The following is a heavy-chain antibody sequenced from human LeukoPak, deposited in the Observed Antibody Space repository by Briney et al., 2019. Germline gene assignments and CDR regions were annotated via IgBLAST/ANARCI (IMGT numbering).Heavy chain of an antibody. CDR3: ASPEVAASPDAFDI. J-gene: IGHJ3*02. V-gene: IGHV3-53*01. CDR1: EFTFSRYA. CDR2: IYSGGST. D-gene: IGHD2-15*01. Sequence: PGGSLRLSCAASEFTFSRYAMSWVRQAPGKGLEWVSVIYSGGSTYYADSVKGRFTISRDNSKNTLYLQMNSLRAEDTAVYYCASPEVAASPDAFDIWGQGTMVTVSS.